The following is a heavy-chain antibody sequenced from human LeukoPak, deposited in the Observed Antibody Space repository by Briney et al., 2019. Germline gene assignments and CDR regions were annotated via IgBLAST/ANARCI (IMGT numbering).Heavy chain of an antibody. Sequence: SETLSLTCPVSGGSISSYYWSWIRQPPGKGLEWIGYIYYSGSTNYNPSLKSRVTISVDTSKNQFSLKLSSVTAADTAVYYCARTTKAILGGYYFDYWGQGTLVTVSS. CDR3: ARTTKAILGGYYFDY. CDR1: GGSISSYY. J-gene: IGHJ4*02. D-gene: IGHD1-26*01. CDR2: IYYSGST. V-gene: IGHV4-59*01.